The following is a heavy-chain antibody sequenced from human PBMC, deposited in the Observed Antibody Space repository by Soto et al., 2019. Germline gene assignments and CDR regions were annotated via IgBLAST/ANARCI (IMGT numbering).Heavy chain of an antibody. CDR2: FDPEDGET. Sequence: ASVKVSCKVSGYTLTELSMHWVRQAPGKGLEWMGGFDPEDGETIYAQKFQGRVTMTEDTSTDTAYMELSSLRSEDTAVYYCATFATIFGVVTPGIHFDYWGQGTLVTVSS. CDR3: ATFATIFGVVTPGIHFDY. D-gene: IGHD3-3*01. J-gene: IGHJ4*02. CDR1: GYTLTELS. V-gene: IGHV1-24*01.